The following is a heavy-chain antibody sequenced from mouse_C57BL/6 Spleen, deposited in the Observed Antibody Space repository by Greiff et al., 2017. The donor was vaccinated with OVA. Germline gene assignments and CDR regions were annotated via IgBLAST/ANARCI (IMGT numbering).Heavy chain of an antibody. CDR3: ARAYYSNYLYAMDY. CDR2: IDPNSGGT. D-gene: IGHD2-5*01. V-gene: IGHV1-72*01. CDR1: GYTFTSYW. Sequence: VQLQQPGAELVKPGASVKLSCKASGYTFTSYWMHWVKQRPGRGLEWIGRIDPNSGGTKDNEKFKSKATLTVDKPSSTAYMQLSSLTSEYSAVYYCARAYYSNYLYAMDYWGQGTSGTVSS. J-gene: IGHJ4*01.